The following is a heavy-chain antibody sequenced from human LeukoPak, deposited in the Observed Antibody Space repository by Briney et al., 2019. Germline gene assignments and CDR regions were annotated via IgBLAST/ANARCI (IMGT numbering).Heavy chain of an antibody. CDR1: GFPFGSYA. Sequence: GGSLRLSCAASGFPFGSYAMSWVRQAPGKGLEWVSSISTSSSYIYYADSVKGRFTISRDNAKNPLYLQMNSLRAEDTAVYYCARESGYYDTSGYSTTFDYWGQGTLVTVSS. CDR2: ISTSSSYI. D-gene: IGHD3-22*01. J-gene: IGHJ4*02. V-gene: IGHV3-21*04. CDR3: ARESGYYDTSGYSTTFDY.